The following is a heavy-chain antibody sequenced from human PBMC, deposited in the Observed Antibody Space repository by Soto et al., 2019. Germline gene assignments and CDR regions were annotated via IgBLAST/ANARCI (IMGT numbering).Heavy chain of an antibody. Sequence: EVQLLESGGGLVQPGGSLRLSCAASGFTFSSYAMSWVRQAPGKGLEWVSAISGSGGSTYYADSVKGRFTISRDNSKNTLYLQMNSLRAEDTAVYYCAKGLFGASMIVVVPPHFDYWGQGTLVTVSS. D-gene: IGHD3-22*01. CDR1: GFTFSSYA. J-gene: IGHJ4*02. CDR2: ISGSGGST. V-gene: IGHV3-23*01. CDR3: AKGLFGASMIVVVPPHFDY.